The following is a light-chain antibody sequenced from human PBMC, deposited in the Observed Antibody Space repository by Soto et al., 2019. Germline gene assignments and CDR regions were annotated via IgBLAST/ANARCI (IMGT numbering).Light chain of an antibody. Sequence: EIVMTQSPATLSVSPGERSTLSCVASQSVANDLAWYQHKPGQAPRLLTHGASTRATGIPARFSGVGSGTEFTLSISSLQSEDFAVYYCQQYNKWPQTFGQGTRLEIK. CDR1: QSVAND. CDR2: GAS. J-gene: IGKJ5*01. V-gene: IGKV3-15*01. CDR3: QQYNKWPQT.